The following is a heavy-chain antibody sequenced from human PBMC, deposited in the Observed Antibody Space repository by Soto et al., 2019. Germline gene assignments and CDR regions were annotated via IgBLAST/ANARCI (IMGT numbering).Heavy chain of an antibody. D-gene: IGHD3-16*01. V-gene: IGHV4-38-2*01. Sequence: PSETLSLTCAVSGYSIRSGYYWGWIRQPPGKGLEYIGSIYHSGTTYYNPPLKSRLTTSVDTSKNQYPLKLSSVAAADTAVYYCGRHGAPYSWFDPWGQGTLVTVSS. J-gene: IGHJ5*02. CDR1: GYSIRSGYY. CDR3: GRHGAPYSWFDP. CDR2: IYHSGTT.